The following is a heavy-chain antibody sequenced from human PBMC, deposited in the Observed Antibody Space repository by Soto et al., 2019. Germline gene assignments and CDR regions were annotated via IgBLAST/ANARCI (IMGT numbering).Heavy chain of an antibody. CDR2: IYPGDSDT. CDR1: GYSFTSYW. J-gene: IGHJ5*02. Sequence: GESLKISCKGSGYSFTSYWIGWVRQMPGKGLEWMGIIYPGDSDTRYSPSFQGQVTISANKSISTAYLQWSSLKASDTAMYYCATASIHCSSTSCYDNWFDPWGQGTLVTAPQ. CDR3: ATASIHCSSTSCYDNWFDP. D-gene: IGHD2-2*01. V-gene: IGHV5-51*01.